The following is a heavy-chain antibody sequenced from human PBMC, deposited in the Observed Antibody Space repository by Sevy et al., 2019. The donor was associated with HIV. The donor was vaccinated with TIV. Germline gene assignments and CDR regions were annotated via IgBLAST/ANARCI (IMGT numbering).Heavy chain of an antibody. V-gene: IGHV4-61*01. CDR1: GGSVSSGSYY. CDR3: ARGFPYCSGGSCYSSWFDP. J-gene: IGHJ5*02. D-gene: IGHD2-15*01. CDR2: IYYSGST. Sequence: SETLSLTCTVSGGSVSSGSYYWSWIRQPPGKGLEWIGYIYYSGSTNYNPSLKSRVTISVDTSKNQFSLKLSSVTAADTAVYYCARGFPYCSGGSCYSSWFDPWGQGTLVTVS.